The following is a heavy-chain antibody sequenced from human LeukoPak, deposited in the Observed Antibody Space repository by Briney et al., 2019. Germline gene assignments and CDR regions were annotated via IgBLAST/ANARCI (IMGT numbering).Heavy chain of an antibody. CDR3: ARSYYYDSSHTVDY. V-gene: IGHV3-33*01. CDR1: GYTFSSYG. CDR2: IWYDGSNK. D-gene: IGHD3-22*01. J-gene: IGHJ4*02. Sequence: GRSLRLSCAASGYTFSSYGMHWVRQAPGKGLEWVAVIWYDGSNKYYADSVKGRFTISRDNSKNTLYLQMNSLRAEDTAVYYCARSYYYDSSHTVDYWGQGTLVTVSS.